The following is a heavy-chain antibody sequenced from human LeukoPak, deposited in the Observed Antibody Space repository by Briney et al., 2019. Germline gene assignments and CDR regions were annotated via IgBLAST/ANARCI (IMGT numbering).Heavy chain of an antibody. CDR3: ARDPTSGLYGADAFDI. CDR1: GFTFSSYG. J-gene: IGHJ3*02. D-gene: IGHD2-2*02. Sequence: GGSLRLSCAASGFTFSSYGMHWVRQAPGKGLEWVAVISYDGSNKYYADSVKGRFTISRDNSKNTLYLQMNSLRAEDTAVYYCARDPTSGLYGADAFDIWGQGTMVTVSS. V-gene: IGHV3-30*03. CDR2: ISYDGSNK.